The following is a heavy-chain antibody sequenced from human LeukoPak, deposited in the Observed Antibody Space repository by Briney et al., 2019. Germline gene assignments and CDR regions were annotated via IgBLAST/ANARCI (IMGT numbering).Heavy chain of an antibody. V-gene: IGHV1-69*13. CDR2: IIPIFGTA. D-gene: IGHD2-15*01. Sequence: SVKVSCKASGGTFSSYAISWVRQAPGQGLEWMGGIIPIFGTANYAQKFQGRVTITAGESQGTAYTQLSSLRSADTAVYYCARGEHCSGGSCYWDSYSMDVWGKGTTVTVSS. CDR1: GGTFSSYA. CDR3: ARGEHCSGGSCYWDSYSMDV. J-gene: IGHJ6*03.